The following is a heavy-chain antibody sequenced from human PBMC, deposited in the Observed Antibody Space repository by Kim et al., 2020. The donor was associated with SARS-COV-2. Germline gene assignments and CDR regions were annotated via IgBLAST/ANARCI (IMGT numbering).Heavy chain of an antibody. D-gene: IGHD3-10*01. J-gene: IGHJ4*02. CDR3: VKDKFVFYYFDF. Sequence: GGCLRLSCSASGFTFRNHVMHWVRQAPGKGLQYLSGISGDGVTTFYADSVKGRFTISRDNSKNTLFLQMSSLTPEDTAVYFCVKDKFVFYYFDFWGQGSL. CDR1: GFTFRNHV. V-gene: IGHV3-64D*09. CDR2: ISGDGVTT.